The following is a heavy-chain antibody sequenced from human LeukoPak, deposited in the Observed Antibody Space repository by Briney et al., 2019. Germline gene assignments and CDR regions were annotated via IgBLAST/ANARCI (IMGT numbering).Heavy chain of an antibody. CDR3: AKVGSGSRYYYYYYYMDV. D-gene: IGHD6-13*01. Sequence: GGSLRLSCAASGFTFSSYGMHWVRQAPGKGLEWVAFIRYDGSNKYYADSVKGRFTISRDNSKNTLYLQMNSLRAEDTAVYYCAKVGSGSRYYYYYYYMDVWGKGTTVTVSS. CDR1: GFTFSSYG. CDR2: IRYDGSNK. V-gene: IGHV3-30*02. J-gene: IGHJ6*03.